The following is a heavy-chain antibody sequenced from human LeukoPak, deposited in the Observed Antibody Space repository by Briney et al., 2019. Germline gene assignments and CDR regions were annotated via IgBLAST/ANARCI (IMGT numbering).Heavy chain of an antibody. Sequence: PGGSLRLSCAASGFTFSSYSMNWVRQAPGKGLEWVSYISSSSSTIYYADSVKGRFTISRDNAENSLYLQMNSLRDEDTAVYYCARDRGGSTSSYGMDVWGQGTTVTVSS. CDR3: ARDRGGSTSSYGMDV. J-gene: IGHJ6*02. CDR2: ISSSSSTI. CDR1: GFTFSSYS. V-gene: IGHV3-48*02. D-gene: IGHD2-2*01.